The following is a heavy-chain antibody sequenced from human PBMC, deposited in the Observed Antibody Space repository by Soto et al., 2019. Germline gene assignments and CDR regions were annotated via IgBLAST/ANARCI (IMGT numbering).Heavy chain of an antibody. Sequence: EVQLVESGGGLVQPGGSLRLSCAASGITLSSYWMHWVRQAPGKGLVWVSRINSDGSTTSYADSVKGRFTISRDNAKNTLSVQMTSLRDEDTAVYYCVRRGLGSMDVWGQGTTVTVSS. J-gene: IGHJ6*02. CDR1: GITLSSYW. V-gene: IGHV3-74*01. CDR3: VRRGLGSMDV. CDR2: INSDGSTT.